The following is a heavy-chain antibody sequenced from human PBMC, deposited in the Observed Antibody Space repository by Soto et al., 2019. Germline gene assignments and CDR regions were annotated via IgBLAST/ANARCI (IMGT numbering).Heavy chain of an antibody. CDR3: ARMATFGSLNGFDP. V-gene: IGHV1-8*01. CDR2: MNPGSGDT. CDR1: GYSLTNND. J-gene: IGHJ5*02. D-gene: IGHD3-16*01. Sequence: ASVKVSCKASGYSLTNNDVSWVRQATGQGLEWMGWMNPGSGDTGYALKFQGRVTMTRDISIATAYMELSSLRSDDTAIYYLARMATFGSLNGFDPWGQGTLVTVSS.